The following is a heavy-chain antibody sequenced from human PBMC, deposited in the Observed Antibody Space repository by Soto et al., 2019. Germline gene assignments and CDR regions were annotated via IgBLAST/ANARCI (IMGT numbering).Heavy chain of an antibody. CDR2: ISGSGGST. CDR3: AKVQRAIVVVPAAAYYYYGMDV. D-gene: IGHD2-2*01. Sequence: GGSLRLFCAASGFTFSSYAMSWVRQAPGKGLEWVSAISGSGGSTYYADSVKGRFTISRDNSKNTLYLQMNSLRAEDTAVYYCAKVQRAIVVVPAAAYYYYGMDVWGQGATVTVSS. CDR1: GFTFSSYA. V-gene: IGHV3-23*01. J-gene: IGHJ6*02.